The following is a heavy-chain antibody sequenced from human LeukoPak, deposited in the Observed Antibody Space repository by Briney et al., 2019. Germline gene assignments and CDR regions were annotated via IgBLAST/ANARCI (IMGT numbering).Heavy chain of an antibody. Sequence: PGGSLRLSRAASGFTVSNNFLTWVRQAPGKGLEWVSVIYSGGTTYYADSVKGRFTISRDTSRNTLYLQMNSLRAEDTAVYYCAKTGGPWDWGQGTLVIVSS. CDR3: AKTGGPWD. D-gene: IGHD3-10*01. CDR2: IYSGGTT. CDR1: GFTVSNNF. V-gene: IGHV3-53*01. J-gene: IGHJ4*02.